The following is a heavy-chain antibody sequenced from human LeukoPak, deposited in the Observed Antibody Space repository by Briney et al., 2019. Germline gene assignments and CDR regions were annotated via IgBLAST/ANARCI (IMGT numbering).Heavy chain of an antibody. Sequence: GGSLRLSCAASGFTFSSYWVSWVRQAPGKGLEWVANIKQDGSEKYYVDSVKGRFTISRDNAKNSLYLQMNSLRAEDTAVYYCARDRWYGKGYFDYWGQGTLVTVSS. D-gene: IGHD2-15*01. V-gene: IGHV3-7*03. CDR1: GFTFSSYW. CDR3: ARDRWYGKGYFDY. J-gene: IGHJ4*02. CDR2: IKQDGSEK.